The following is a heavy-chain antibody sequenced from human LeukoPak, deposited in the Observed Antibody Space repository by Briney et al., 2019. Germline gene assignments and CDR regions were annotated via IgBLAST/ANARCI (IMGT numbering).Heavy chain of an antibody. CDR1: RFTFDDYA. J-gene: IGHJ4*02. CDR3: AKSSGRRLDY. CDR2: ISGDGGST. V-gene: IGHV3-43*02. D-gene: IGHD3-10*01. Sequence: GGSLRLSCAASRFTFDDYAMHWIRQAPGKGLELVSLISGDGGSTYYADSVKGRFTISTDNSKNSLYLQMNCLRTEDTALYYCAKSSGRRLDYWGQGTLDTVSS.